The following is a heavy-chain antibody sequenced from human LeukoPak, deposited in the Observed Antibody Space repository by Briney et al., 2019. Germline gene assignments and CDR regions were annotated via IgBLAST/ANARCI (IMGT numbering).Heavy chain of an antibody. D-gene: IGHD4-17*01. CDR3: AREVRDYGDYDAFDI. V-gene: IGHV3-23*01. Sequence: GGSLRLSCAASGFPFSNYAMNWVRQAPGKGLEWVSAISGSSSSTYYADSVKGRFTISRDNSKNTLYLQMNSLRAEDTAVYYCAREVRDYGDYDAFDIWGQGTTVTVSS. CDR1: GFPFSNYA. CDR2: ISGSSSST. J-gene: IGHJ3*02.